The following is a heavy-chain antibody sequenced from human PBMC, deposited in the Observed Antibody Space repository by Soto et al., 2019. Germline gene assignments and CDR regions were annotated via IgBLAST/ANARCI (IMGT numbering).Heavy chain of an antibody. D-gene: IGHD5-18*01. Sequence: EVQLVESGGGLVQPGGSLRLSCAASGFTFSSYWMSWVRQAPGKGLEWVSAISGSGGSTYYADSVKGRFTISRDNSKNTLYLQMNSLRAEDTAVYYCAKGGEVDTAMVTILAVSDYWGQGTLVTVSS. CDR3: AKGGEVDTAMVTILAVSDY. CDR2: ISGSGGST. V-gene: IGHV3-23*04. CDR1: GFTFSSYW. J-gene: IGHJ4*02.